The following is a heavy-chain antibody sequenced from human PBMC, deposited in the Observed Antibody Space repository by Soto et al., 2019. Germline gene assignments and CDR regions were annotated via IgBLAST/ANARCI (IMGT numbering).Heavy chain of an antibody. CDR1: GFTFSRYW. D-gene: IGHD6-25*01. J-gene: IGHJ6*01. Sequence: EVQLVESGGGLVQPGGSLRLSCAASGFTFSRYWMHWVRQVPGKGLVWVSRIDSYGSRTNYADSVKGRVTISRDNAKNTFNMQMDSLRTEDTGVYYCASPVAAAGKHLCFYGFDAWGQGTTVTVSS. CDR2: IDSYGSRT. V-gene: IGHV3-74*01. CDR3: ASPVAAAGKHLCFYGFDA.